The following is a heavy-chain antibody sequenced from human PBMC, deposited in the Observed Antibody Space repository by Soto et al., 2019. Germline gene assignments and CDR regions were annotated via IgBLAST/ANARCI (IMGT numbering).Heavy chain of an antibody. CDR3: AIEALAVAGTHFQQ. Sequence: EVQLVESGGGLVQPGGSLRLSCAASGFTFSSYAMHWVRQAPGKGLEYVLAISSNGGSPYYANSVKGRFTISRDNSKNTLYLQMGSLRAEDMAVYYCAIEALAVAGTHFQQWGQGTLVTVSS. CDR1: GFTFSSYA. CDR2: ISSNGGSP. D-gene: IGHD6-19*01. J-gene: IGHJ1*01. V-gene: IGHV3-64*01.